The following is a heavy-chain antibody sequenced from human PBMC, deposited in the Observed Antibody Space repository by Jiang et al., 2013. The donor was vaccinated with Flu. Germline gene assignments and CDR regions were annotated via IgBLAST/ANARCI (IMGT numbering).Heavy chain of an antibody. CDR3: AHRGSETRDLGVFVHGGLDYV. D-gene: IGHD4-17*01. V-gene: IGHV2-5*02. CDR2: IYWDDDK. J-gene: IGHJ4*02. CDR1: GFSLTGSGEA. Sequence: VKPTQTLTLTCTFSGFSLTGSGEALGWVRQPPGKALEWLALIYWDDDKRYSPSLKNRLTITKDTSRRQVVLTMTNVDPVDTATYFCAHRGSETRDLGVFVHGGLDYVGGPGTLV.